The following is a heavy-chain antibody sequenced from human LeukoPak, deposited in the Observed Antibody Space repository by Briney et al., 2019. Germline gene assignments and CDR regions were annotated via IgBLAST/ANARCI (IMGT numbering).Heavy chain of an antibody. V-gene: IGHV1-18*01. CDR2: ISAYNGNT. CDR1: GYTFTSYG. CDR3: ARGTTIFGVSLSAFDI. D-gene: IGHD3-3*01. Sequence: ASVTVSCKASGYTFTSYGISWVRQAPGQGLEWMGWISAYNGNTNYAQNLQGRVTMTTDTSTSTAYMELRSLRSDDTAVYYCARGTTIFGVSLSAFDIWGQGTMVTVSS. J-gene: IGHJ3*02.